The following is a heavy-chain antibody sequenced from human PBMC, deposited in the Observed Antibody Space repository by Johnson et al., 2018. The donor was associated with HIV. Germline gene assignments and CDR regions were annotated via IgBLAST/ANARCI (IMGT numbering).Heavy chain of an antibody. CDR2: INWNSGRI. CDR1: GFTFDDYA. D-gene: IGHD6-13*01. CDR3: ARDLDIVAAGTHAFDI. Sequence: VQLVESGGGLVQPDKSLRLSCVASGFTFDDYAMNWVRQAPGKGLEWVSGINWNSGRIIYAESVKGRFTISRDNAKNSLYLQMNSLRGDDTALYYCARDLDIVAAGTHAFDIWGQGTMVTVSS. J-gene: IGHJ3*02. V-gene: IGHV3-9*01.